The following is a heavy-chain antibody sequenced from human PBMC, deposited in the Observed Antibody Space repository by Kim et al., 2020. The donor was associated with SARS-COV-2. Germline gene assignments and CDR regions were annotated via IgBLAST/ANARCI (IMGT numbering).Heavy chain of an antibody. V-gene: IGHV3-74*01. CDR2: INSDGSHT. D-gene: IGHD2-15*01. CDR3: ARGGYCSGGNCDSAAEYFQQ. J-gene: IGHJ1*01. CDR1: GFTFSRNW. Sequence: GGSLRLSCAASGFTFSRNWMHWVRQAPGKGLVWVSRINSDGSHTTYADSVKGRFTISRDNAKNTLYLQMNSLRAEDTAVYYCARGGYCSGGNCDSAAEYFQQWGQGTLVTVSS.